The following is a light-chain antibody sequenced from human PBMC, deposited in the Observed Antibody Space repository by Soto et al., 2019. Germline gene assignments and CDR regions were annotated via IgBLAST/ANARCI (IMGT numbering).Light chain of an antibody. CDR1: QSVSSSY. Sequence: EVVWAQSPGTLSLSPGERATLSCRSSQSVSSSYLAWYQQKPGQAPRLVIYGASSRATGIPDRFSGSGSGTDFTLTISRLEPEDFAVYYCQQFDRSSWTFGQGTKVDI. V-gene: IGKV3-20*01. CDR3: QQFDRSSWT. CDR2: GAS. J-gene: IGKJ1*01.